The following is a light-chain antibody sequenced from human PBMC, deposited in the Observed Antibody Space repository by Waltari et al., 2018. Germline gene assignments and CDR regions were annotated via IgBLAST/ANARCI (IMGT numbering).Light chain of an antibody. V-gene: IGKV1-5*03. Sequence: DIQMTQSPSTLSASVGDRVTITCRASQSISNWLAWYQQKPGKAPKLLIYKASNLESGVPSRFSGSGSGTEFILTINSLQPDDFATYYYQQYNSYSITFGQGTRLEIK. CDR1: QSISNW. J-gene: IGKJ5*01. CDR2: KAS. CDR3: QQYNSYSIT.